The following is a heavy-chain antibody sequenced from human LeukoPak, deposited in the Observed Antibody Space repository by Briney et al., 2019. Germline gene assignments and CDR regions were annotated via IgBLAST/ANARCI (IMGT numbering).Heavy chain of an antibody. CDR1: GFTFSNAW. V-gene: IGHV3-15*01. CDR3: TRYGSRNFFDY. J-gene: IGHJ4*02. Sequence: PGGSLRLSCAASGFTFSNAWLSWVRQAPGKGLEWVGRIKSKTDGGMTYYAAPVKDRFTISRDDSKNTLYLQMNSLKTEDTAVYYCTRYGSRNFFDYWGQGTLVTVSS. CDR2: IKSKTDGGMT. D-gene: IGHD3-10*01.